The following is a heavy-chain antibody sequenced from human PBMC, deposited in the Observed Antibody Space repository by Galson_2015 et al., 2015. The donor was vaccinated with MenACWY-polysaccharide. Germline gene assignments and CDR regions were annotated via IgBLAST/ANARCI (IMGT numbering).Heavy chain of an antibody. V-gene: IGHV3-48*02. CDR2: INGGSSTI. CDR3: ARDSCLAGANNN. Sequence: SLRLSCAASGFTFSTYSMTWVRQAPGKGLEWVSYINGGSSTIYYADSVKGRFTISRDNAKNSLYLQMNSLRDDDTAVYYCARDSCLAGANNNLGQGALVAVSS. CDR1: GFTFSTYS. J-gene: IGHJ4*02. D-gene: IGHD6-13*01.